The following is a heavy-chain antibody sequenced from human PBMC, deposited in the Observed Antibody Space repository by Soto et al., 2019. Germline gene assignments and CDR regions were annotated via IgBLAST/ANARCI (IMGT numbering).Heavy chain of an antibody. V-gene: IGHV3-15*01. CDR1: GFTFSNAW. CDR2: IKSKTDGGTT. CDR3: TTVGVYDILTGYYYYYYYYMDV. D-gene: IGHD3-9*01. Sequence: GGSLRLSCAASGFTFSNAWMSWVRQAPGKGLEWVGRIKSKTDGGTTDYAAPVKGRFTISRDDSKNTLYLQMNSLKTEDTAVYYCTTVGVYDILTGYYYYYYYYMDVWGKGTTVTVS. J-gene: IGHJ6*03.